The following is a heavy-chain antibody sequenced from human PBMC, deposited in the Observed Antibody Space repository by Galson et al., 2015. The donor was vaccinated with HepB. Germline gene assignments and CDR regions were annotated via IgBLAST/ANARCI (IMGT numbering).Heavy chain of an antibody. D-gene: IGHD3-22*01. Sequence: SVKVSCKASGGTFSSYAISWVRQAPGQGLEWMGGIIPILGIANYAQKFQGRVTITADKSTSTAYMELSSLRSEDTAVYYCARVTYYDSSGYAYYFDYWGQGTLVTVSS. CDR3: ARVTYYDSSGYAYYFDY. V-gene: IGHV1-69*10. CDR1: GGTFSSYA. CDR2: IIPILGIA. J-gene: IGHJ4*02.